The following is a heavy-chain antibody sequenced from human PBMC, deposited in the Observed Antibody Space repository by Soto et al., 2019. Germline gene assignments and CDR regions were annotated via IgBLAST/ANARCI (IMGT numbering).Heavy chain of an antibody. J-gene: IGHJ4*02. D-gene: IGHD3-10*01. V-gene: IGHV3-11*01. CDR3: ASDPYYYASGY. CDR1: RFTFSYSY. CDR2: ISGSGTTI. Sequence: PGGSRRLSWAASRFTFSYSYMSWIRQAPGKGLEWLSYISGSGTTIYYADSVNGRFTVSRDNARNSLYLQMNSLRAKDTAVYYCASDPYYYASGYWGQGTLVTVSS.